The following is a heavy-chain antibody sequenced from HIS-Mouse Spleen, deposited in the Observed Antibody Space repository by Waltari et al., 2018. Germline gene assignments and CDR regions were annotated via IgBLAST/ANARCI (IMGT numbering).Heavy chain of an antibody. CDR3: ARHYYYGSGSYYFDY. CDR2: IYSGGST. CDR1: GFTVSSNY. D-gene: IGHD3-10*01. Sequence: EVQLVETGGDLIQPGGSLRLSCAASGFTVSSNYMSGVRQAPGKGLEWVSVIYSGGSTYYADSVKGRFTISRDNSKNTLYLQMNSLRAEDTAVYYCARHYYYGSGSYYFDYWGQGTLVTVSS. V-gene: IGHV3-53*02. J-gene: IGHJ4*02.